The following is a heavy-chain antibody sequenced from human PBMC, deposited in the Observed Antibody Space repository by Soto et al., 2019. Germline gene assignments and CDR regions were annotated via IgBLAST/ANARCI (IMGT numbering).Heavy chain of an antibody. CDR2: IWYDGSNK. J-gene: IGHJ4*02. V-gene: IGHV3-33*01. Sequence: QVQLVESGGGVVQPGRSLRLSCAASGFTFSSYGMHWVRQAPGKGLEWVAVIWYDGSNKYYADSVKGRFTISRDNSKNTLYLQMNSLRAEDTAVYYCARDSSPYYDILTGYDYWGQGTLVTVSS. D-gene: IGHD3-9*01. CDR1: GFTFSSYG. CDR3: ARDSSPYYDILTGYDY.